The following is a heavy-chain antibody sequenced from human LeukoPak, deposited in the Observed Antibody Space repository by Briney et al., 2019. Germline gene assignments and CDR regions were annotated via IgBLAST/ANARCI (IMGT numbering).Heavy chain of an antibody. D-gene: IGHD5-12*01. J-gene: IGHJ6*02. CDR3: AREARQLIGYSGYYYYGMDV. Sequence: KPSQTLSLTCAVSGGSISSGGYSWSWIRQPPGKGLEWIGYIYHSGSTYYNPSLKSRVTISVDTSKNQFSLKLSSVTAADTAVYYCAREARQLIGYSGYYYYGMDVWGQGTTVTVSS. CDR2: IYHSGST. CDR1: GGSISSGGYS. V-gene: IGHV4-30-2*01.